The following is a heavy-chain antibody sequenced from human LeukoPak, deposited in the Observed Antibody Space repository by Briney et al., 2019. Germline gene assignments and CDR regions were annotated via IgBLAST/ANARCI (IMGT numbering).Heavy chain of an antibody. CDR2: INPSGGST. D-gene: IGHD2-2*03. CDR1: GYTFTSYY. J-gene: IGHJ4*02. V-gene: IGHV1-46*01. CDR3: ARILGGYCSRTSSYVDY. Sequence: AAVKVSCKASGYTFTSYYMHWVRQAPGQGLEWMGIINPSGGSTSYAQKFQGRVTMTRHTSTSAVYMELSSLRSEDTAVYYCARILGGYCSRTSSYVDYWGQGTLVTVSS.